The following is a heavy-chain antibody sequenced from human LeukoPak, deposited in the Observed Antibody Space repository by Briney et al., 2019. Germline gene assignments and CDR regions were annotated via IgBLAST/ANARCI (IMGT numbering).Heavy chain of an antibody. CDR1: TFTFSRFG. CDR2: IWYNGRNP. V-gene: IGHV3-33*01. CDR3: ARRGVRYAFDI. Sequence: GGSLRLSCAASTFTFSRFGMHWVRQAPGKGLEWVAVIWYNGRNPDYADSVKGRFTISRDNAKNTLYLQMNSLRAEDTAVYYCARRGVRYAFDIWGQGTMVTVSS. D-gene: IGHD3-3*01. J-gene: IGHJ3*02.